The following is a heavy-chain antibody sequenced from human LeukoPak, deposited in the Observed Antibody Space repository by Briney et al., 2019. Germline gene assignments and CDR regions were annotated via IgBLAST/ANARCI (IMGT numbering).Heavy chain of an antibody. CDR2: IHYSGGT. Sequence: SETLSLTCTVSGDSISSYYWNWIRQPPGKGLEWIGHIHYSGGTIYNPSLKSRVTISVDTAKNQFSLKLSSVTAADTAVYYCARSVGSFYYFDYWGQGTLVTVSS. V-gene: IGHV4-59*01. CDR1: GDSISSYY. J-gene: IGHJ4*02. CDR3: ARSVGSFYYFDY.